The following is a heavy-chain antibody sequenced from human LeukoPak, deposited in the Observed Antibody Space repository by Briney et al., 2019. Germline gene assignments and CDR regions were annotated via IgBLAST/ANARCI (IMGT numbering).Heavy chain of an antibody. D-gene: IGHD6-13*01. Sequence: PSETLSLTCTVSGGSISSSSYYWGWIRQPPGKGLEWIGSIYYSGSTYYNPSLKSRVTISVDTSKNQFSLKLSSVTAADTAVYYCATYIAAAGRGTNWFDPWGQGILVTVSS. V-gene: IGHV4-39*01. J-gene: IGHJ5*02. CDR2: IYYSGST. CDR1: GGSISSSSYY. CDR3: ATYIAAAGRGTNWFDP.